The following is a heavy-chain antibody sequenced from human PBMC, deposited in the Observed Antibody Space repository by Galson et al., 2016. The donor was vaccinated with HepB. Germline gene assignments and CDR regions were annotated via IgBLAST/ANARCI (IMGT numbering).Heavy chain of an antibody. D-gene: IGHD4-17*01. V-gene: IGHV4-31*11. Sequence: TLSLTCAVSGYSMSWGAYHWSWIRQRPGKGLEWIGYIYYDGTTYYNPSLKSRVSISVATSDNQFSLKLSSLTVADTAVYYCARGGWDANGDYGSWFDPWGRGLLVTVSS. CDR1: GYSMSWGAYH. CDR3: ARGGWDANGDYGSWFDP. J-gene: IGHJ5*02. CDR2: IYYDGTT.